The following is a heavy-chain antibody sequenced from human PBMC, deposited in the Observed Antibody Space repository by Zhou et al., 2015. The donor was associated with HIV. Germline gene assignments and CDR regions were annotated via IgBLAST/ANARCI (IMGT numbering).Heavy chain of an antibody. V-gene: IGHV1-8*01. CDR1: GYTFTNYD. J-gene: IGHJ4*02. CDR3: ARQLKYDSGWFDF. Sequence: QVQLVQSGAEVRKPGASVKVSCKTSGYTFTNYDINWVRQATGQGLEWMGWMNPKSGNKGYARKFQGRVTMTRNTSISTAYMELNSLRSEDTAVYYCARQLKYDSGWFDFWGQGTLVTVSS. D-gene: IGHD5-12*01. CDR2: MNPKSGNK.